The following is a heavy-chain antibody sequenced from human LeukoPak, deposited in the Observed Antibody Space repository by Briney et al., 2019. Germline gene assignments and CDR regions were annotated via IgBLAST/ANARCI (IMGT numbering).Heavy chain of an antibody. V-gene: IGHV4-30-2*01. CDR1: GGSISSGGYY. J-gene: IGHJ4*02. Sequence: SETLSLTCTVSGGSISSGGYYWSWIRQPPGKGLEWIGYIYHSGSTYYNPSLKSRVTISVDRSKNQFSLKLSSVTAADTAVYYCARGYSGSESPFDYWGQGTLVTVSS. D-gene: IGHD1-26*01. CDR3: ARGYSGSESPFDY. CDR2: IYHSGST.